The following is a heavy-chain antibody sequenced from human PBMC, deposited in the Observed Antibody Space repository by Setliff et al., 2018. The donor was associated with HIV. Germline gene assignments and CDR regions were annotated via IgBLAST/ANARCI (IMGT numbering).Heavy chain of an antibody. CDR1: GYSFTTYY. Sequence: ASVKVSCKTSGYSFTTYYIHWMRQAPGQGLEWVGLMYTSGGGAKYAQKSQGRVTMTRDTSTRTVYMELSSLRSEDTAVYYCARVEGATATLTDWGQGTLVTVSS. CDR2: MYTSGGGA. CDR3: ARVEGATATLTD. J-gene: IGHJ4*02. V-gene: IGHV1-46*01. D-gene: IGHD1-26*01.